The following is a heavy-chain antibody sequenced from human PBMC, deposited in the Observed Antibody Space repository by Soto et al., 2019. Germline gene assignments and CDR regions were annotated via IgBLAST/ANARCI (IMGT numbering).Heavy chain of an antibody. CDR2: IYYSGST. D-gene: IGHD3-3*01. CDR1: GGSLSSSSYY. CDR3: ARCRTYYDFWSGSYYYDYMDG. J-gene: IGHJ6*03. Sequence: QLQLQESGPGLVKPSETLSLTCTVSGGSLSSSSYYWGWIRQPPGKGLEGIGSIYYSGSTYYNPSLKSPVTIAVDTSMIQFSIKPSSVSAGDTAVYYCARCRTYYDFWSGSYYYDYMDGWGKGTTVTVSS. V-gene: IGHV4-39*01.